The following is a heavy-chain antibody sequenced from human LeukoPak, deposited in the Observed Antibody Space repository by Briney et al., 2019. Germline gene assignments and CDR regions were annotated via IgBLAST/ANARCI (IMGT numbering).Heavy chain of an antibody. D-gene: IGHD6-19*01. Sequence: SQTLSLTCTVSGGSISSGDYYWSWIRQPPGKGLEWIGYIYYSGSTNYNPSLKSRVTISVDTSKNQFSLKLSSVTAADTAVYYCASVPGYSSGIDYWGQGTLVTVSS. CDR1: GGSISSGDYY. CDR3: ASVPGYSSGIDY. CDR2: IYYSGST. J-gene: IGHJ4*02. V-gene: IGHV4-30-4*01.